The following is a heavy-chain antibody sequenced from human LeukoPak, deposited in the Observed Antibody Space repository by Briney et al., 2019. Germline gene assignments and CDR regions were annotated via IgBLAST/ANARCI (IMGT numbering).Heavy chain of an antibody. V-gene: IGHV1-2*06. CDR3: ARAVAVAGHVDY. Sequence: GASVKVSCKASGYTFTGYYMHWVRQAPGQGLEWMGRINPNSGGTNYAQKLQGRVTMTTDTSTSTAYMELRSLRSDDTAVYYCARAVAVAGHVDYWGQGTLVTVSS. CDR1: GYTFTGYY. D-gene: IGHD6-19*01. J-gene: IGHJ4*02. CDR2: INPNSGGT.